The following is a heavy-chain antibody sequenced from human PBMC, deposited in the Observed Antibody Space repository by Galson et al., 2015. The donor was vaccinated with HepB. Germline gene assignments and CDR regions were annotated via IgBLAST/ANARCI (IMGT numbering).Heavy chain of an antibody. Sequence: SVKVSCKASGYSFTSYGISWVRQAPGQGLEWMGWISTYNGMTNYAQKVQGRVTMTTDTSTSTAYMELRSLRSDDTALYYCARVRCGSSIYSSGCPNHYYYGLDVWGQGTTVTVSS. CDR3: ARVRCGSSIYSSGCPNHYYYGLDV. D-gene: IGHD6-19*01. CDR1: GYSFTSYG. CDR2: ISTYNGMT. J-gene: IGHJ6*02. V-gene: IGHV1-18*01.